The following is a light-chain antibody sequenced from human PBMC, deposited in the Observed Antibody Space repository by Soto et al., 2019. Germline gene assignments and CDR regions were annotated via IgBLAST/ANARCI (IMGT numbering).Light chain of an antibody. CDR2: QTS. J-gene: IGKJ5*01. Sequence: EVVMTQSPATLSVSPGERATLFCWASQTINDNVAWYQQKPGQAPRLLIYQTSLRAAGIPARFSASGSGTDFTLTISSLEPEDSAVYYCQQRNVWPPVTFGQGTRLEIK. V-gene: IGKV3-11*01. CDR1: QTINDN. CDR3: QQRNVWPPVT.